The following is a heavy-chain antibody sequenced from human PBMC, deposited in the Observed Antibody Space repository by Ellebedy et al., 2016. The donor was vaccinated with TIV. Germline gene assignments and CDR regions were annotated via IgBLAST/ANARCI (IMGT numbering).Heavy chain of an antibody. CDR2: ISYDGNNK. CDR1: GFTFSYFA. V-gene: IGHV3-30*14. D-gene: IGHD4-23*01. J-gene: IGHJ4*02. Sequence: GESLKISCAASGFTFSYFAMHWVRQAPGKGPEWVAVISYDGNNKYYADSVKGRFTISRDSSKNTLYLQMNSLRAEDTAVYYCARDAAGNGGKLDYWGQGALVTVSS. CDR3: ARDAAGNGGKLDY.